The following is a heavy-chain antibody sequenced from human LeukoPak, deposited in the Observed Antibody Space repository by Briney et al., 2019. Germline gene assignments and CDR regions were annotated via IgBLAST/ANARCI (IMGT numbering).Heavy chain of an antibody. CDR2: IDQPGSQH. J-gene: IGHJ4*02. CDR1: GFIFSSSW. D-gene: IGHD5-18*01. CDR3: AKSRGYSYGDDYFDY. Sequence: GGSLRLSCAASGFIFSSSWMIWVRQAPGKGLEWVANIDQPGSQHYSVESVRGRFTISRDNAKNSLFLQLNSLRAEDTAVYYCAKSRGYSYGDDYFDYWGQGTLVTVSS. V-gene: IGHV3-7*03.